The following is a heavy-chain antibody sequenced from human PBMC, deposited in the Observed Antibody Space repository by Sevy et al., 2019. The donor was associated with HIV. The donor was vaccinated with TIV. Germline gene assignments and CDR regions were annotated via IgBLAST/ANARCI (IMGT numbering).Heavy chain of an antibody. Sequence: GGSLRLSCAASGFDFSIYSMSWVRQAPGKGLEWVSTLSFGGGKINYADSVKGRFTISKDNSKSSVYLQMNNMRVEATAVYYCAGEGCTKPHDYWGQGTLVTVSS. V-gene: IGHV3-23*01. CDR2: LSFGGGKI. CDR3: AGEGCTKPHDY. J-gene: IGHJ4*02. D-gene: IGHD2-8*01. CDR1: GFDFSIYS.